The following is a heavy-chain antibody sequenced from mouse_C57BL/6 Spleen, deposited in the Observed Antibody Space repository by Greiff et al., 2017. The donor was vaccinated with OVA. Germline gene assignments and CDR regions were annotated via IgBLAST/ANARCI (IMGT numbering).Heavy chain of an antibody. Sequence: EVKVVESGGGLVQPGGSMKLSCVASGFTFSNYWMNWVRQSPEKGLEWVAQIRLKSDNYATHYAESVKGRFTISRDDSKSSVYLQMNNLRAEDTGIYYCTEGYYGSSSSYAMDYWGQGTSVTVSS. CDR1: GFTFSNYW. CDR2: IRLKSDNYAT. J-gene: IGHJ4*01. CDR3: TEGYYGSSSSYAMDY. D-gene: IGHD1-1*01. V-gene: IGHV6-3*01.